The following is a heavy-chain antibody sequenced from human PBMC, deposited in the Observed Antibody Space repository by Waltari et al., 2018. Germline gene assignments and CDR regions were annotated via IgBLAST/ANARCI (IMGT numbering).Heavy chain of an antibody. Sequence: QVQLQQWGAGLLKPSETLSLTCAVYGGSFSGYYWRWNRQPPGKGLEWIGEINHSGSTNYNPSHKSRVTISVDTSKNQFSLKRSSVTAADTAVYYCARSKKRLLHYFDFWGQGTLVTVSS. CDR2: INHSGST. V-gene: IGHV4-34*01. CDR3: ARSKKRLLHYFDF. J-gene: IGHJ4*02. D-gene: IGHD1-26*01. CDR1: GGSFSGYY.